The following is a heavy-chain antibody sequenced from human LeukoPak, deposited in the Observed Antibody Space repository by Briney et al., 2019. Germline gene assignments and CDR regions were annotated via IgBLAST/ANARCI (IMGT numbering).Heavy chain of an antibody. CDR3: AKDGVVGATPYYFDY. J-gene: IGHJ4*02. V-gene: IGHV3-30*18. CDR2: ISYDGSNK. Sequence: GGSLRLSCAASGFTFSSYGMHWVRQAPGKGLEWVAVISYDGSNKYYADSVKGRFTISRDNSKNTLYLQMNSLRAEDTAVYYCAKDGVVGATPYYFDYWGQGTLVTVS. CDR1: GFTFSSYG. D-gene: IGHD1-26*01.